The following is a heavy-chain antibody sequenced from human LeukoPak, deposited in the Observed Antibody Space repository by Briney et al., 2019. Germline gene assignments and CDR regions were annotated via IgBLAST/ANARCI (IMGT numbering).Heavy chain of an antibody. CDR1: GGSISGSSYY. CDR2: IYYSGST. Sequence: PSETLSLTCTVSGGSISGSSYYWGWIRQPPGKGLEWIGSIYYSGSTYYNPSLKSRVTISADASKNQFSLKLNSVTATDTAVYYCARGGAARLHFQNWGQGTLVTVSS. CDR3: ARGGAARLHFQN. V-gene: IGHV4-39*02. D-gene: IGHD6-6*01. J-gene: IGHJ1*01.